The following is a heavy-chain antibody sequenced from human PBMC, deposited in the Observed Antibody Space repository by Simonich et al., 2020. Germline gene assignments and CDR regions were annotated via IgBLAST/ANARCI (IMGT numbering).Heavy chain of an antibody. CDR2: IYYSGST. D-gene: IGHD2-8*01. V-gene: IGHV4-39*01. CDR1: GGSISSSSYY. Sequence: QLQLQESGPGLVKPSETLSLTCTVSGGSISSSSYYWGWIRQPPGKGLEWIGSIYYSGSTDYNPSLKSRVTISVDTSKNQFSLKLSSVTAADTAVYYCARQRVLMVYAIDYWGQGTLVTVSS. CDR3: ARQRVLMVYAIDY. J-gene: IGHJ4*02.